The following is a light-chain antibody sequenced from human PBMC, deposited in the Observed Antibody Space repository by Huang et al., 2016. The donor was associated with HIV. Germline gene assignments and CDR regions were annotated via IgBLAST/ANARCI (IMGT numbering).Light chain of an antibody. V-gene: IGKV3-11*01. CDR2: DAS. CDR3: QQRSAWPMT. J-gene: IGKJ2*01. Sequence: EIVLTQSPATLSLSPGESATLSCRTSQSIVNYLAWYQQRPGQSPRLLIYDASNRSTGVSARFSGSGSGSDFALTFSNLETEDFAVYDCQQRSAWPMTVGQGTKLEI. CDR1: QSIVNY.